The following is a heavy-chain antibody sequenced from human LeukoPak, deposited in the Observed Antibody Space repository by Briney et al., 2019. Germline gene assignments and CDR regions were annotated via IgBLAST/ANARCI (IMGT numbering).Heavy chain of an antibody. CDR3: ASRVGYDIFPYGMDV. CDR1: GFTFSSYG. CDR2: ISYDGSNK. Sequence: PGRSLRLSCAASGFTFSSYGMHWVRQAPGKGLEWVAVISYDGSNKYYADSVKGRFTISRDNSKNTLYLQMNSLRAEDTAVYYCASRVGYDIFPYGMDVWGQGTTVTVSS. D-gene: IGHD3-9*01. J-gene: IGHJ6*02. V-gene: IGHV3-30*03.